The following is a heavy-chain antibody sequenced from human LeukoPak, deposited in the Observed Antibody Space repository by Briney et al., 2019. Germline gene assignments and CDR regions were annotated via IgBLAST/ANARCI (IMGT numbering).Heavy chain of an antibody. CDR2: ISYDGSNK. J-gene: IGHJ6*04. V-gene: IGHV3-30*03. CDR1: GFTFSSYG. CDR3: ATLVADPSYGMDV. D-gene: IGHD6-19*01. Sequence: GGSLRLSCAASGFTFSSYGMHWVRQAPGKGLEWVAAISYDGSNKYYADSVKGRFTISRDNSKNTLYLPMNSLRAEDTAVYYCATLVADPSYGMDVWGKGTTVTASS.